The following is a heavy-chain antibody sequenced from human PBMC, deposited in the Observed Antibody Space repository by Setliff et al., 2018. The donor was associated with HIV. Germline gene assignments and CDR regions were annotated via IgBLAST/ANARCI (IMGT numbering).Heavy chain of an antibody. V-gene: IGHV4-34*01. CDR3: AGTDTGNFDY. Sequence: PSETLSLTCAVYGGSFSDNYWSWIRQSPGKGLEWIGEITHSGRTNFRPSLRSRVTMSRDTSKNQFSLKLNSVTVADTAVYYCAGTDTGNFDYWGQGTLVTVSS. CDR1: GGSFSDNY. CDR2: ITHSGRT. D-gene: IGHD2-2*02. J-gene: IGHJ4*02.